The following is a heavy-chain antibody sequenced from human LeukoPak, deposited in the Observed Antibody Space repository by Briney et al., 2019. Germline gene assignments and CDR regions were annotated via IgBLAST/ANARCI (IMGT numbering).Heavy chain of an antibody. CDR2: IYSGADT. J-gene: IGHJ5*02. CDR1: GFTGSGND. Sequence: PGGSLRLSCAASGFTGSGNDMSWVRQAPGKGLEWVSVIYSGADTYYADSVKGRFTISRHSSQNTVYLQMNSLRAEDTAVYYCARAQYCSGGSCYSGTLCSSGQGTLVTVSS. V-gene: IGHV3-53*04. CDR3: ARAQYCSGGSCYSGTLCS. D-gene: IGHD2-15*01.